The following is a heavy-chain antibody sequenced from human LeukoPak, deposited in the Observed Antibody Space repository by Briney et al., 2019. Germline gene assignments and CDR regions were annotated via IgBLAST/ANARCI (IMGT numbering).Heavy chain of an antibody. CDR1: GITFSSHA. D-gene: IGHD5-24*01. CDR3: AKGGAATMRDGYNYYYYYMEV. Sequence: PGGSLRLSWAASGITFSSHAMSWVRQAPGKGLEWVSLISGSGGHTYYGDSVKGRFTISRDNSTNRLYLQMNSLRPEDTAVYYCAKGGAATMRDGYNYYYYYMEVWGRGTTVTVSS. J-gene: IGHJ6*03. CDR2: ISGSGGHT. V-gene: IGHV3-23*01.